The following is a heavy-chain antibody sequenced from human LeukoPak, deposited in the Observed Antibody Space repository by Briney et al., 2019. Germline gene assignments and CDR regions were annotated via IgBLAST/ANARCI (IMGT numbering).Heavy chain of an antibody. D-gene: IGHD4-17*01. CDR1: GGTFSSYT. CDR3: ARVTPGYGDYYFDY. CDR2: IIPILGIA. V-gene: IGHV1-69*02. Sequence: ASVKVSCKASGGTFSSYTISWVRQAPGQGLYWMGRIIPILGIANYAQKFQGRVTITADKSTSTAYMELSSLRSEDTAVYYCARVTPGYGDYYFDYWGQGTLVTVSS. J-gene: IGHJ4*02.